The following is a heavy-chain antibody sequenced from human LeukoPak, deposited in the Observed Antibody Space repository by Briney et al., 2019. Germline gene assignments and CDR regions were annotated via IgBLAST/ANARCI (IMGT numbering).Heavy chain of an antibody. CDR2: ISYDGRNK. Sequence: GKSLRLSCAASGFTFNNYGMHWVRQAPGKGLEWVAVISYDGRNKHYPDSVKGRFTISRDISTDTLWLQMDSLRTEDTAVYYCARGEVGAYDYWGQGTLVTVSS. CDR1: GFTFNNYG. D-gene: IGHD1-26*01. J-gene: IGHJ4*02. V-gene: IGHV3-30*03. CDR3: ARGEVGAYDY.